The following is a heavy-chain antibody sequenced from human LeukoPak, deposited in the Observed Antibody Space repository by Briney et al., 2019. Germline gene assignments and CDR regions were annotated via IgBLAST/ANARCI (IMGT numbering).Heavy chain of an antibody. Sequence: ASVKVSCKASGYTFTGYYMHWVRQAPGQGLEWMGWINPNSGGTNYAQKFQGRVTMTRDTSISTAYMELSSLRSEDTAVYYCATDPPGFDYWGQGTLVTVSS. CDR3: ATDPPGFDY. CDR1: GYTFTGYY. V-gene: IGHV1-2*02. J-gene: IGHJ4*02. CDR2: INPNSGGT.